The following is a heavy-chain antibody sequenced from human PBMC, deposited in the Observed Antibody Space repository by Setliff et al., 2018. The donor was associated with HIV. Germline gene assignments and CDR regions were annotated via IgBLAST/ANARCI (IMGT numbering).Heavy chain of an antibody. D-gene: IGHD3-3*01. CDR1: GFTFSSYE. J-gene: IGHJ2*01. CDR2: ISSSGSLI. CDR3: ARTGVAVTDRYFDV. V-gene: IGHV3-48*03. Sequence: PGGSLRLSCAASGFTFSSYEMNWVRQAPGKGLEWVSYISSSGSLIYYADSVKGRFTISRDNAKNSLYLQMNSLRAEDTAVYYCARTGVAVTDRYFDVWGRGTLVTVSS.